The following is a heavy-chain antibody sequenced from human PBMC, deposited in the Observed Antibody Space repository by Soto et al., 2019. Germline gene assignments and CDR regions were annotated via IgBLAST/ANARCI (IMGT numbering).Heavy chain of an antibody. CDR3: AKERGSHFGS. CDR1: GFTFSSYG. CDR2: ISYDGSNK. J-gene: IGHJ4*02. D-gene: IGHD2-15*01. V-gene: IGHV3-30*18. Sequence: PGGSLRLSSAASGFTFSSYGMHWVRQAPGKGLEWVAVISYDGSNKYYADSVTGRFTTSRDNSKNTLYLQMNSLRAEDTAVYYCAKERGSHFGSWGQGTLVTVSS.